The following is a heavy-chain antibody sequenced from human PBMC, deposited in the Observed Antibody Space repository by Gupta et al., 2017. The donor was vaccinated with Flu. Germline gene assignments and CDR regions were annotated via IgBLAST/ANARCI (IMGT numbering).Heavy chain of an antibody. CDR3: ARANQPVSRLDY. CDR1: GAPTGTGDYY. V-gene: IGHV4-31*03. J-gene: IGHJ4*02. CDR2: IDHSGSP. Sequence: QVHLQESGPGLVKPSEPLSLACTAPGAPTGTGDYYWSWIRLHPGKGLEWIGYIDHSGSPYYNPSLQSRVTLAIDTSKNQFSLTLGSVTAADTAVYSCARANQPVSRLDYWGQGILVTVDS.